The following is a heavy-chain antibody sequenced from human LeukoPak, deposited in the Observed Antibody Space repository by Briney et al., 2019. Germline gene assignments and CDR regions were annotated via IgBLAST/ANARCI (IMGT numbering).Heavy chain of an antibody. J-gene: IGHJ5*02. Sequence: PSETLSLTCNVSGGSISPYFWSWIRQPPGKGLEWIGYISYSGSTNYNPSLKSRVAISVDTSKNQFSLQLSSVTAADTAVYYCARDDYRGVTNFDPWGQGTLVTVSS. CDR1: GGSISPYF. CDR3: ARDDYRGVTNFDP. CDR2: ISYSGST. V-gene: IGHV4-59*01. D-gene: IGHD3-10*01.